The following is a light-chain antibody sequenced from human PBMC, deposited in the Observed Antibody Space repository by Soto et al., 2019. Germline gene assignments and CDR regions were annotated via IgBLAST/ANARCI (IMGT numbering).Light chain of an antibody. CDR2: GAS. Sequence: EIVMTQSPATLSVSPGERATLSCRASQSVSSNLAWYQQKPGQAPRLLIYGASTRATGIPARFSGSGSGTEFTLTISSLQSEDFAVYYCQHYYNWPSYTFGQGTKLEIK. CDR1: QSVSSN. V-gene: IGKV3-15*01. CDR3: QHYYNWPSYT. J-gene: IGKJ2*01.